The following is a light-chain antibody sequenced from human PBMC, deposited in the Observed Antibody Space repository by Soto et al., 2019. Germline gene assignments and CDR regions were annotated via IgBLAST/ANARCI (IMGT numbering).Light chain of an antibody. V-gene: IGLV1-47*01. CDR3: AAWDDSLSGTL. CDR1: SSNIGSSY. Sequence: QSVLTQPPSASETPGQRVTISCSGSSSNIGSSYVYWYQQFPGTAPKVLIYRNNQRPSGVPDRFSGSKSGTSASLAISGLRSEDEADYYCAAWDDSLSGTLSGTGTEVTVL. CDR2: RNN. J-gene: IGLJ1*01.